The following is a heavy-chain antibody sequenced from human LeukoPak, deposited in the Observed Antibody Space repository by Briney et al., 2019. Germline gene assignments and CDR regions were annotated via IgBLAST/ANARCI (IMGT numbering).Heavy chain of an antibody. V-gene: IGHV1-8*01. CDR1: GYTSTSYD. Sequence: WASVKVSCKASGYTSTSYDINWVRQATGQGLEWMGWMNPNSGNTGYAQKFQGRVTMTRNTSISTAYMELSSLRSEDTAVYYCARVGGYYYYYGMDVWGQGTTVTVSS. CDR2: MNPNSGNT. CDR3: ARVGGYYYYYGMDV. J-gene: IGHJ6*02.